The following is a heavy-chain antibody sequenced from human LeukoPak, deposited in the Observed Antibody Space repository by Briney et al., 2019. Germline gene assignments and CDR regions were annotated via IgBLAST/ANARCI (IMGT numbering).Heavy chain of an antibody. CDR1: GFTFNNAW. V-gene: IGHV3-15*01. J-gene: IGHJ4*02. CDR2: IKSKADDGAI. D-gene: IGHD3-22*01. CDR3: ITGKRRFDSSGYYPYYFDY. Sequence: PGGSLRLSCAASGFTFNNAWMSWVRQAPGKGLEWVGRIKSKADDGAIDYAAPVKGRFTISRDDSKNMLYLQMNSLKTEDTAVYHCITGKRRFDSSGYYPYYFDYWGQGTLVTVSS.